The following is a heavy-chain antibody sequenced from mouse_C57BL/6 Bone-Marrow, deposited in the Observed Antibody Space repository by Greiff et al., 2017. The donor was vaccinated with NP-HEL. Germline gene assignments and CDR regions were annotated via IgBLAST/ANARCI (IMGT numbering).Heavy chain of an antibody. V-gene: IGHV7-3*01. J-gene: IGHJ2*01. CDR2: IRNKANGYPT. CDR1: GFTFTDYY. D-gene: IGHD4-1*01. Sequence: DVKLVESGGGLVQPGGSLSLSCAASGFTFTDYYMSWVRQPPGKALEWLGFIRNKANGYPTEYSASVKGRFTISRDNSQSILYLQMNALRAEDSATYYCARCWAYFDDWGQGTTLTVSS. CDR3: ARCWAYFDD.